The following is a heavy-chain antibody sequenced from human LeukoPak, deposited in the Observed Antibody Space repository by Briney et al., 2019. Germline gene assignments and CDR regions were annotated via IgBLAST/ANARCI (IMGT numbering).Heavy chain of an antibody. V-gene: IGHV3-7*01. CDR3: VRALGSSSADF. J-gene: IGHJ4*02. D-gene: IGHD6-6*01. CDR2: IKPDGSEK. CDR1: GFTFSHSW. Sequence: PGGSLRLSCAACGFTFSHSWMRWVRQASGKGLEWVANIKPDGSEKYYVDSVEGRFTISRDNAKNSVSLQMNSLRGEDTAVYYCVRALGSSSADFWGQGTLVTVSS.